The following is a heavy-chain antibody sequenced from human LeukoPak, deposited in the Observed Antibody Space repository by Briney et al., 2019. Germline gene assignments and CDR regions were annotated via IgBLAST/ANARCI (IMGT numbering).Heavy chain of an antibody. V-gene: IGHV3-33*01. CDR2: IWYDGSNK. D-gene: IGHD5-24*01. J-gene: IGHJ2*01. CDR3: ARARRDGYNAWWYFDL. Sequence: GGSPRLSCAASGFTFSSYGMHWVRQAPGKGLEWVAVIWYDGSNKYYADSVKGRFTISRDNSKNTLYLQMNSLRAEDTAVYYCARARRDGYNAWWYFDLWGRGTLVTVSS. CDR1: GFTFSSYG.